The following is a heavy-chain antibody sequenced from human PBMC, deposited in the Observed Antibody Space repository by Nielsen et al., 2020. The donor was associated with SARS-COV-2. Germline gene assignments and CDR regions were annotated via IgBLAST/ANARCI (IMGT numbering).Heavy chain of an antibody. D-gene: IGHD1-26*01. CDR3: AKGKPKGGATKYYFDY. CDR1: GFSFSGYA. J-gene: IGHJ4*02. CDR2: ISGSGGGT. V-gene: IGHV3-23*01. Sequence: GGSLRLSCAASGFSFSGYAMTWVRQAPGKGLEWVSSISGSGGGTYYADSVKGRFTISRDNSKNTLYLQMNSLRAEDTAVYYCAKGKPKGGATKYYFDYWGQGTLVTVSS.